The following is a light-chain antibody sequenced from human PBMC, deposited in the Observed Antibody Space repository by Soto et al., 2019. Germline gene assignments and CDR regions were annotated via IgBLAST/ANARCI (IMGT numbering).Light chain of an antibody. J-gene: IGLJ3*02. CDR1: SSDVGGYKF. V-gene: IGLV2-14*01. Sequence: QSALTQPASVSASPGQSITISCTGTSSDVGGYKFVSWYQHHPGKAPKLMIYEVNNRPSGVSNRFSGSKSGNTASRTISGHQPEDEADYYCLSYTSANTRVFGGGTKLTVL. CDR3: LSYTSANTRV. CDR2: EVN.